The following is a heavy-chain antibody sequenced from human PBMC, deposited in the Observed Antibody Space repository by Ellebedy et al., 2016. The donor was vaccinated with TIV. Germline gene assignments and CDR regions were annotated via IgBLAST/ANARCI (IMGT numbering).Heavy chain of an antibody. CDR1: GYSFTNYG. J-gene: IGHJ4*02. Sequence: AASVKVSCKASGYSFTNYGLHWVRLAPGQGLEWMGWMNPFNGATNYGQKFQGRVTVTTDPSTATGYLELRSLKSDDTAVYYCAKWGGSTARGTLDFWGQGTPVTVSS. CDR3: AKWGGSTARGTLDF. D-gene: IGHD6-6*01. V-gene: IGHV1-18*04. CDR2: MNPFNGAT.